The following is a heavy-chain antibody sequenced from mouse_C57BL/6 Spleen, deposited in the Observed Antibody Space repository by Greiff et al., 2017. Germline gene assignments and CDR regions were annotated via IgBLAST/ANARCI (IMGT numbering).Heavy chain of an antibody. Sequence: VQLQQSGAELVRPGPSVKVSCTASGYAFTTSLIEWVTQRPGQGLEWIGVIIPGSGGTTSNEKFKGKATLTADKSSSTAYMQLSSLTSEDSAVYFGAREGDYYGSSYGFAYWGQGTLVTVSA. D-gene: IGHD1-1*01. J-gene: IGHJ3*01. CDR2: IIPGSGGT. CDR1: GYAFTTSL. V-gene: IGHV1-54*01. CDR3: AREGDYYGSSYGFAY.